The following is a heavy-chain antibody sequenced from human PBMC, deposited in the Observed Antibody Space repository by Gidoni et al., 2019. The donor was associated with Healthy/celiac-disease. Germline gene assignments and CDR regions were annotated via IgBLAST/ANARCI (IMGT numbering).Heavy chain of an antibody. CDR3: AKCTNNWSGYYTDY. V-gene: IGHV3-23*01. J-gene: IGHJ4*02. D-gene: IGHD3-3*01. Sequence: EVQLLESGGGLVQPGGSLRLSCAAPGFTFSSYAMSWVRPAPGKGLEWVSAISGSGGSTYYADSVKGRFTISRDNSKNTLYLQMNSLRAEDTAVYYCAKCTNNWSGYYTDYWGQGTLVTVSS. CDR2: ISGSGGST. CDR1: GFTFSSYA.